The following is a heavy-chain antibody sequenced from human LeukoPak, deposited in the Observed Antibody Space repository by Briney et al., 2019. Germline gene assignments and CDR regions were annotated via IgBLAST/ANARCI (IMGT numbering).Heavy chain of an antibody. J-gene: IGHJ4*02. CDR3: ARHLSGSGTYYAETFDY. Sequence: SETLSLTCTVSGGSISSYYWSWIRQPPGKGLEWIGYISYSGSTKYNPSLKSRVTISVDTSKNQFSRKLSSVTAADTAVYYCARHLSGSGTYYAETFDYWGQGTLVTVSS. V-gene: IGHV4-59*08. CDR2: ISYSGST. D-gene: IGHD3-10*01. CDR1: GGSISSYY.